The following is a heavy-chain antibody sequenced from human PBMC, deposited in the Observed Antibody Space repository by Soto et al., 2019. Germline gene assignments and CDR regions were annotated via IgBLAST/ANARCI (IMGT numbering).Heavy chain of an antibody. CDR2: ISAYNGNT. CDR1: GYTFTSYG. J-gene: IGHJ4*02. Sequence: ASVKVSCKASGYTFTSYGISWVRQAPGQGLEWMGWISAYNGNTNYAQKLQGRVTMTTDTSTSTAYMELRSLRSDDTAVYYCARGPDYDLWSGYVDYWGQGTLVTVSS. V-gene: IGHV1-18*01. CDR3: ARGPDYDLWSGYVDY. D-gene: IGHD3-3*01.